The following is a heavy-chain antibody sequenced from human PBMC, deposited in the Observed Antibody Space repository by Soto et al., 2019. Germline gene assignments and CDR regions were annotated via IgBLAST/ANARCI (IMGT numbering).Heavy chain of an antibody. CDR1: GGTFSSYA. J-gene: IGHJ5*02. CDR2: IIPIFGTA. D-gene: IGHD2-2*01. Sequence: SVKVSCKASGGTFSSYAVSWVRQAPGQGLEWMGGIIPIFGTANYAQKFQGRVTITADESTSTAYMELSSLRSEDTAVYYCARHRRCISTSCYPNWFAPWGQ. V-gene: IGHV1-69*13. CDR3: ARHRRCISTSCYPNWFAP.